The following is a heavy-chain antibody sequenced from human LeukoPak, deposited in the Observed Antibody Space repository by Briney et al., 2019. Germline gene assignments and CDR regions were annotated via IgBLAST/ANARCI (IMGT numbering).Heavy chain of an antibody. J-gene: IGHJ4*02. CDR1: GGSFSGYY. V-gene: IGHV4-34*01. Sequence: PSETLSLTCAVYGGSFSGYYWSWIRQPPGKGLEWIGEINHSGSTNYNPSLKSRVTISVDMSKNQFSLKLSSVTAADTAVYYCAIQINCSGGSCYPYYFDYWGQGTLVTVSS. D-gene: IGHD2-15*01. CDR2: INHSGST. CDR3: AIQINCSGGSCYPYYFDY.